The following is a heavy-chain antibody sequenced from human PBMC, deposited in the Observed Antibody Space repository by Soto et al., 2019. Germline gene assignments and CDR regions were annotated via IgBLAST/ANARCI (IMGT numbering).Heavy chain of an antibody. Sequence: PGGSLRLSGAASGSTFSKFEMNWFHQGPGKGLEWISYISSTGSTIHYADSVKGRFTISRDKAKNSLYLQMNSLRVEDTAVYYCARVSQSFIEYFQHWGQGTLVTVSS. D-gene: IGHD6-19*01. CDR2: ISSTGSTI. CDR1: GSTFSKFE. J-gene: IGHJ1*01. CDR3: ARVSQSFIEYFQH. V-gene: IGHV3-48*03.